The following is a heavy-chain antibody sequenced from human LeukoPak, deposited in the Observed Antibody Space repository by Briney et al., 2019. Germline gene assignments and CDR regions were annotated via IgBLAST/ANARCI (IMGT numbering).Heavy chain of an antibody. J-gene: IGHJ4*02. CDR2: INSDGSST. D-gene: IGHD3-10*01. Sequence: GGSLRLSCAASGFTFSSYWMHWVRQAREKGLVWVSRINSDGSSTSYADSVKGRFTISRDNAKNTLYLQMNSLRAEDTAVYYCAREGWFGELLMFGWGQGTLVTVSS. V-gene: IGHV3-74*01. CDR3: AREGWFGELLMFG. CDR1: GFTFSSYW.